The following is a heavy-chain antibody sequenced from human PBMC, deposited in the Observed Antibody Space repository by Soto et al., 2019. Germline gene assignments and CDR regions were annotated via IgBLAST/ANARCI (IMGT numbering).Heavy chain of an antibody. Sequence: PGGSLRLSCAASGFTFSGYAMHGVRQAPGKGLEWVAVISYDGSNKYYADSVNGRFTISRDNSKNTLYLQMNSLRAEDTAVYYCARDGGYYDILTGSYYFDYWGQGTLVTVSS. D-gene: IGHD3-9*01. J-gene: IGHJ4*02. V-gene: IGHV3-30-3*01. CDR2: ISYDGSNK. CDR1: GFTFSGYA. CDR3: ARDGGYYDILTGSYYFDY.